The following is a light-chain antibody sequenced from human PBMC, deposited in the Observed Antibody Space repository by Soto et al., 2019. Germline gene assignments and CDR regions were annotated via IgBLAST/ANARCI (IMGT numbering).Light chain of an antibody. CDR1: SRDIGSYNL. V-gene: IGLV2-23*03. J-gene: IGLJ1*01. Sequence: QSVLTQPASVSGSPGQSITISCTGTSRDIGSYNLVSWYQQHPGKAPKLMIYEGNKRPSGVSNRFSVSKSGNTASLTISGLQDEEEGDYFCCSYEGFSAVVFGSGTKVTV. CDR3: CSYEGFSAVV. CDR2: EGN.